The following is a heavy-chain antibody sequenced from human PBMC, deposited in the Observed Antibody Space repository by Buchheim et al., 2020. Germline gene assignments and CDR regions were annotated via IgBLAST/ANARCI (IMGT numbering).Heavy chain of an antibody. J-gene: IGHJ5*02. V-gene: IGHV1-2*02. Sequence: QVQLVQSGAEVKKPGASVKVSCKASGYTFTGYYMHWVRQAPGQGLEWMGWINPNSGGTNDAQKFQGRVTMTRDTSLRPAHMELSRLRSDDTAVYYCARDAPATIFVPGRFDPWGQGTL. D-gene: IGHD3-3*01. CDR2: INPNSGGT. CDR3: ARDAPATIFVPGRFDP. CDR1: GYTFTGYY.